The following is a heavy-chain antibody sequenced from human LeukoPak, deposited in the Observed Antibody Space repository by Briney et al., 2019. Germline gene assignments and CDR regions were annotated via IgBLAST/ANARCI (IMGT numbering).Heavy chain of an antibody. J-gene: IGHJ4*02. CDR2: IKQDGSEK. CDR3: AREQYCSSTSCYPLGTYYFDY. V-gene: IGHV3-7*01. Sequence: PGGSLRLSCAASGFTFSSYWMSWVRQAPGKGLEWVANIKQDGSEKYYVDSVKGRFTISRDNAKNSLYLQMNSLRAEDTAVYYCAREQYCSSTSCYPLGTYYFDYWAREPWSPSPQ. CDR1: GFTFSSYW. D-gene: IGHD2-2*01.